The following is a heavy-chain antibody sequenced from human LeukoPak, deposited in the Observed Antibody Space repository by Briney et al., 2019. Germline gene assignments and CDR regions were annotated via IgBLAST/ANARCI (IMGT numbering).Heavy chain of an antibody. Sequence: SETLSLTCSVSGGSISKSNHYWGWIRQPPGKGLEWIGSIYYGGSTYYNPSLKSRVTISVDTSKNQFSLKLTSVTAADTAVYYCATGRYGAYGDYWGQGTLVTVSS. V-gene: IGHV4-39*01. J-gene: IGHJ4*02. D-gene: IGHD4/OR15-4a*01. CDR3: ATGRYGAYGDY. CDR2: IYYGGST. CDR1: GGSISKSNHY.